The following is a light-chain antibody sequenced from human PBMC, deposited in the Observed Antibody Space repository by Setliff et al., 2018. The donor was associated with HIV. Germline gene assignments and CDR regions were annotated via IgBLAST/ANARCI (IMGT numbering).Light chain of an antibody. CDR2: GVN. Sequence: QSVLTQPASVSGSPGQSITISCAGSSSDIGGHNLVSWYQQDPGKAPKLMIYGVNYRPSGVSNRFSGSKSGYTASLTISGLQAADEADYYCSSYTFSSTPYVFGTGTKVTVL. J-gene: IGLJ1*01. CDR1: SSDIGGHNL. V-gene: IGLV2-14*01. CDR3: SSYTFSSTPYV.